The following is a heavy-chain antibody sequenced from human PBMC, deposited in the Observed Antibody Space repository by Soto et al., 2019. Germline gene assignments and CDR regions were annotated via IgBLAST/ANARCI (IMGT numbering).Heavy chain of an antibody. J-gene: IGHJ3*02. CDR3: AKEVRFNYDSRGVDAFDI. Sequence: QVQLVESGGGVVQPGRSLRLSCAASGFTFRSYGMHWVRQAPGKGLEWVAVISYHGSDQFYADSVKGRYSISRDNSKNTGHLQMNSLRAEDTAVYYCAKEVRFNYDSRGVDAFDIWGQGTVVTVSS. CDR1: GFTFRSYG. D-gene: IGHD3-22*01. CDR2: ISYHGSDQ. V-gene: IGHV3-30*18.